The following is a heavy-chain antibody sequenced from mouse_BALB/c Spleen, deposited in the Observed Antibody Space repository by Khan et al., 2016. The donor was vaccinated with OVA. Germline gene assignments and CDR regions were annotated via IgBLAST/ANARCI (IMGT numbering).Heavy chain of an antibody. D-gene: IGHD2-4*01. CDR1: GFSLTNYS. Sequence: QVQLKQSGPGLVQPSQSRSITCTVSGFSLTNYSVHWVRQSPGKGLEWLGVIWSARSTDYNAAFISRLTIRKDNSRSQVFFKMNSLQPNDTAIYYCARRGYDYGRGALFAYWGQGTLVTVSA. V-gene: IGHV2-2*02. CDR3: ARRGYDYGRGALFAY. J-gene: IGHJ3*01. CDR2: IWSARST.